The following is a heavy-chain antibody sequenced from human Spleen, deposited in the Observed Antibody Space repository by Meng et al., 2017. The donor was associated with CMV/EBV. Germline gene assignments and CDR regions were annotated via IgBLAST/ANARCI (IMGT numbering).Heavy chain of an antibody. CDR2: ISYDGSNK. Sequence: QGHRSESGPGLVKPSQPLSLTCTVSGGSISSGDYYWSWIRQPPGKGLEWVAVISYDGSNKYYADSVKGRFTISRDNSKNTLYLQMNSLRAEDTAVYYCARDRVVRGVTYLRGFDPWGQGTLVTASS. D-gene: IGHD3-10*01. V-gene: IGHV3-30-3*01. CDR3: ARDRVVRGVTYLRGFDP. J-gene: IGHJ5*02. CDR1: GGSISSGD.